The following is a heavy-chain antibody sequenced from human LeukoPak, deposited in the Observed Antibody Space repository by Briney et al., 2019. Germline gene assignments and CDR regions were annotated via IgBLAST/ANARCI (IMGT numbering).Heavy chain of an antibody. Sequence: SETLSLTCSVSGGSISSYYWSWIRQPPGKGLEWIGYIYYSGSTNYNPSLKSRVTISVDTSKNQFSLRLSSVTAADTAVYYCARPRYSSSSWFDPWGQGTLVTVSS. CDR2: IYYSGST. D-gene: IGHD6-6*01. CDR3: ARPRYSSSSWFDP. V-gene: IGHV4-59*08. J-gene: IGHJ5*02. CDR1: GGSISSYY.